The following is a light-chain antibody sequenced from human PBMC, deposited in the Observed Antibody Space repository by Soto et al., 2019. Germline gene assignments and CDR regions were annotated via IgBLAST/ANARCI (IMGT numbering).Light chain of an antibody. V-gene: IGKV1-5*01. CDR1: QPISRW. CDR3: QQHNSYSWT. CDR2: DAS. J-gene: IGKJ1*01. Sequence: DIQMTQSPSTLSASVGDRVTITCRASQPISRWMAWYQQKPGKAPKVLIYDASSLESGVPSRFSGSRSGTEFTLTISSLQTDDFETYYCQQHNSYSWTFGQGTKV.